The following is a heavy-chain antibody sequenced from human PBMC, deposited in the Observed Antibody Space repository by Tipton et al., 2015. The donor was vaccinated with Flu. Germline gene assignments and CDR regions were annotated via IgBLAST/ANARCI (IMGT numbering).Heavy chain of an antibody. CDR3: ARAGSYYCLDY. Sequence: TLSLTCYVSGGSMSSQYWSWIRQPPGKGLEWSGYIYNSGSTDFNPSLKSRVTISLDTAKNQFSLKLSSVTAADTAVYYCARAGSYYCLDYWGQGTLVTVSS. D-gene: IGHD1-26*01. V-gene: IGHV4-59*11. CDR1: GGSMSSQY. CDR2: IYNSGST. J-gene: IGHJ4*02.